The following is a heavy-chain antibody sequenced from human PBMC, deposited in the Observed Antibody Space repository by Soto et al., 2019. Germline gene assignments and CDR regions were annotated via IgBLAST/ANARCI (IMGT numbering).Heavy chain of an antibody. V-gene: IGHV3-21*06. J-gene: IGHJ4*02. CDR1: GFTFTRYS. Sequence: EVQLVESGGGLVKPGGSLRLSCAASGFTFTRYSMNWVLQAPGKELEWVSYISSTTNYIYYGDSMKSRFTISRDNAKNSLYLEMNSLRAEDTAVYYCARESEDLTSNFDYWGQGTLVTVSS. CDR2: ISSTTNYI. CDR3: ARESEDLTSNFDY.